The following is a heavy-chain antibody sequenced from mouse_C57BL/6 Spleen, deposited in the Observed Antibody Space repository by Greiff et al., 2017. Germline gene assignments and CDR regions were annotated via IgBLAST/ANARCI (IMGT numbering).Heavy chain of an antibody. V-gene: IGHV5-4*01. Sequence: EVNVVESGGGLVKPGGSLKLSCAASGFTFSSYAMSWVRQTPEKRLEWVATISDGGSYTYYPDNVKGRFTISRDNAKNNLYLQMSHLKSEDTAMYYCARDHSHFYYAMDYWGQGTSVTVSS. D-gene: IGHD2-12*01. J-gene: IGHJ4*01. CDR1: GFTFSSYA. CDR3: ARDHSHFYYAMDY. CDR2: ISDGGSYT.